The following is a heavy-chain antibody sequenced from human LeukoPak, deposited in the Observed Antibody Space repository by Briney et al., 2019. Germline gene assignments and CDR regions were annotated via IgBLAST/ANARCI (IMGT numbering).Heavy chain of an antibody. CDR1: GFTFSDYY. CDR2: ISKTSSST. CDR3: ARVMSSGSPLDY. V-gene: IGHV3-11*05. Sequence: KPGRSLRLSCAASGFTFSDYYMSWIRQAPGKWMEWVSYISKTSSSTNYADSVKGRFSISRDNAKNTLYLQLNSLTAEDTAVYYCARVMSSGSPLDYWGQGTLVTVSS. J-gene: IGHJ4*02. D-gene: IGHD3-10*01.